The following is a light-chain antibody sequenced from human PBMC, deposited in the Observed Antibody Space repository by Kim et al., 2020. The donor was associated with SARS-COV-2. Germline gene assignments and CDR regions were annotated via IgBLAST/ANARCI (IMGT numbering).Light chain of an antibody. Sequence: SPGERATLACRASQTINNRLVWCQHKPGQAPRLLIYDATTRATGVPARFIGSGSETDFTLTISSLQSEDFAVYYCQQSNDWPPLTFGQGTKVDIK. CDR3: QQSNDWPPLT. V-gene: IGKV3-15*01. J-gene: IGKJ1*01. CDR1: QTINNR. CDR2: DAT.